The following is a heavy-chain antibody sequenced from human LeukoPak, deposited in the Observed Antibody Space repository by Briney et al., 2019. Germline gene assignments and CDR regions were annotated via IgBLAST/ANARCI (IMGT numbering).Heavy chain of an antibody. Sequence: GGSLRLSCTASGFTFSSHRMHWVRQAPGKGLVWVSRINFDGSSTNYADSVKGRFTISRDNAKDTLYLQINSLRAEDTAVYYCARGITGMYYYDPWGQGTLVTVSS. V-gene: IGHV3-74*01. CDR3: ARGITGMYYYDP. J-gene: IGHJ5*02. CDR2: INFDGSST. D-gene: IGHD3-10*01. CDR1: GFTFSSHR.